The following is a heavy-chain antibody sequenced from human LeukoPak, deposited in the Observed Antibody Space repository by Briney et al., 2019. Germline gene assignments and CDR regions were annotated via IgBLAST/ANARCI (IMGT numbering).Heavy chain of an antibody. J-gene: IGHJ4*02. CDR1: GFTVSSNY. D-gene: IGHD6-13*01. Sequence: GGSLRLSCAASGFTVSSNYMSWVRQAPGKGLEWVSVIYSGGSTYYADSVKGRFTISRVNSKNTLYLQMNSLRAEDTAVYYCAREGEQQLALDYWGQGTLVTVSS. V-gene: IGHV3-66*01. CDR3: AREGEQQLALDY. CDR2: IYSGGST.